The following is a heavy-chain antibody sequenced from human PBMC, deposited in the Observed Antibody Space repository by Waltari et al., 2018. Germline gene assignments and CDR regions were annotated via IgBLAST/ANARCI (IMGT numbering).Heavy chain of an antibody. J-gene: IGHJ3*01. CDR2: INAGNGNT. CDR3: AREGQWPT. Sequence: QVQLVQSGAEVKKSGASVKGSCKASGYSFTGYAMHWVRQAPGQGLEWMGWINAGNGNTKYSQNFQGRVTLTRDTSATTAYMELTSLRSEDTAVYYCAREGQWPTWGQGTMVTVSS. V-gene: IGHV1-3*01. CDR1: GYSFTGYA. D-gene: IGHD6-19*01.